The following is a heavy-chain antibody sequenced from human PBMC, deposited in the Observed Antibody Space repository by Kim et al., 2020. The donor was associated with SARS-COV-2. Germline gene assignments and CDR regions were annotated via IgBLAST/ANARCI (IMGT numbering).Heavy chain of an antibody. Sequence: SETLSLTCTVSGDSINSGGYYWTWIRQHPGKGLEWIGLIHNRGSTYYNPSLKSRVSISVDTSKNQVSLRLSSVTGADTAIYYCAREAVGGYGLDAGGQGT. CDR3: AREAVGGYGLDA. D-gene: IGHD2-15*01. J-gene: IGHJ6*02. V-gene: IGHV4-31*03. CDR2: IHNRGST. CDR1: GDSINSGGYY.